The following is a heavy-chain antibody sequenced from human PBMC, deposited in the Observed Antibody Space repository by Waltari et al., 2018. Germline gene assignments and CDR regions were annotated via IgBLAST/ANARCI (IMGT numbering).Heavy chain of an antibody. D-gene: IGHD4-4*01. J-gene: IGHJ4*02. CDR3: ARRVPDYSSLAY. Sequence: EVQLVESGGTLVQPGGSLRLSCAVSGFTFSSYWMHWVRPAPGQGLVWCSRSNIDGPGTVYADSVNGRFTISRDNAKNTLYLHMNSLRADDTAVYYCARRVPDYSSLAYWGQGTLVTVSS. CDR1: GFTFSSYW. CDR2: SNIDGPGT. V-gene: IGHV3-74*01.